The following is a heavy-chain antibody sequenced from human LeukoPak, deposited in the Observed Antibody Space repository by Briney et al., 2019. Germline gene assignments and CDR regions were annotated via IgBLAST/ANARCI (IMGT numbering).Heavy chain of an antibody. Sequence: GGSLSLSCAASGITFNIYAMSWVRQAPGKGPEWVAGISGSGGSTGYADSVKGRFTISRDNSKNTLYLHMNSLRAEDTAVYYCAKDRRIAAAYLFDYWGQGTLVSVSS. J-gene: IGHJ4*02. CDR1: GITFNIYA. D-gene: IGHD6-13*01. CDR3: AKDRRIAAAYLFDY. CDR2: ISGSGGST. V-gene: IGHV3-23*01.